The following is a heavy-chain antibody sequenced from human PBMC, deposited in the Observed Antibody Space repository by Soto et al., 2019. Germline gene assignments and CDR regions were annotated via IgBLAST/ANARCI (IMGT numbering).Heavy chain of an antibody. V-gene: IGHV3-30*18. Sequence: QVQLVESGGGVVQPGMSLRLSCAASGFTFSSYGMHWVRQAPGKGLEWVAVISYDGSNKYYADSVKGRFTISRDNSKNTLYLQMNSLRGEDTAVYYCAKDLKFYSYYYYGMDVWGLGTTVTVSS. J-gene: IGHJ6*02. CDR3: AKDLKFYSYYYYGMDV. CDR2: ISYDGSNK. D-gene: IGHD2-15*01. CDR1: GFTFSSYG.